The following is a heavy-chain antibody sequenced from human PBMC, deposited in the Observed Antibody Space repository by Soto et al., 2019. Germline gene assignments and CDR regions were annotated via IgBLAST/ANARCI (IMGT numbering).Heavy chain of an antibody. Sequence: GASVKVSCKASGGTFSSYAISWVRQAPGQGLEWMGGIIPIFGTANYAQKFQGRVTITADESTSTAYMELSSLRSEDTAVYYCARSRSSSSILSTQYYYYYGMDVWGQGTTVTVSS. D-gene: IGHD6-6*01. CDR1: GGTFSSYA. CDR2: IIPIFGTA. J-gene: IGHJ6*02. V-gene: IGHV1-69*13. CDR3: ARSRSSSSILSTQYYYYYGMDV.